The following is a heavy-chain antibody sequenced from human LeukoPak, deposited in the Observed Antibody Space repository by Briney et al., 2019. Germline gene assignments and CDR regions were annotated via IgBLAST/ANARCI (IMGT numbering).Heavy chain of an antibody. V-gene: IGHV3-33*01. CDR2: IWYDGSNK. CDR1: GFTFSSYG. Sequence: PGRSLRLSCAASGFTFSSYGMHWVRQAPGKGLEWVAVIWYDGSNKYYADSVKGRFTISRDNSKNTLYLQMNSLRAEDTAVYYCARDHLDSSWSSRYFDYWGQGTLVTVSS. J-gene: IGHJ4*02. CDR3: ARDHLDSSWSSRYFDY. D-gene: IGHD6-13*01.